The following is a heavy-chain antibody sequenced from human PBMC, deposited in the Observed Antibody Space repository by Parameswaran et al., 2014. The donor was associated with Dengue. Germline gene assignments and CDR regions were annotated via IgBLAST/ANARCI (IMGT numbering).Heavy chain of an antibody. V-gene: IGHV3-23*01. J-gene: IGHJ4*02. D-gene: IGHD3-10*01. CDR2: ISGSGGST. Sequence: VRQMPGKGLEWVSAISGSGGSTYYADSVKGRFTISRDNSKNTLYLQMNSLRAEDTAVYYCAKDFGEGHTVKAIGGVDYWGQGTLVTVSS. CDR3: AKDFGEGHTVKAIGGVDY.